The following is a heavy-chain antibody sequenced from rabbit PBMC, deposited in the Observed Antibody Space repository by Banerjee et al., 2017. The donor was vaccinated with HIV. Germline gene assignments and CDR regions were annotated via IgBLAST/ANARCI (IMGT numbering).Heavy chain of an antibody. J-gene: IGHJ4*01. D-gene: IGHD7-1*01. CDR3: ARGGIGGAGYGR. CDR2: INTSSGNT. V-gene: IGHV1S45*01. CDR1: GFDFSSYG. Sequence: QEQLVESGGGLVQPGGSLKLTCTVSGFDFSSYGVSWVRQAPGKGLEWIACINTSSGNTVYASWAKGRFSISKTSSTTVTLQMTSLTAADTATYFCARGGIGGAGYGRWGPGTLVTVS.